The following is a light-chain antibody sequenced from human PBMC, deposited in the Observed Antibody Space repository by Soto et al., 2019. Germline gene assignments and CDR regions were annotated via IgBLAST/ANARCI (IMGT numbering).Light chain of an antibody. CDR2: EVS. V-gene: IGLV2-14*01. CDR3: SSYTSSSTLVV. CDR1: SSDVGGYNY. Sequence: QPASVSGSPGQSITISCTGTSSDVGGYNYVSWYQQHPGKAPQLMIFEVSNRSSGVSNRFSGSKSGNTASLTISGLQAEDEADYYCSSYTSSSTLVVFGGGTKLTVL. J-gene: IGLJ2*01.